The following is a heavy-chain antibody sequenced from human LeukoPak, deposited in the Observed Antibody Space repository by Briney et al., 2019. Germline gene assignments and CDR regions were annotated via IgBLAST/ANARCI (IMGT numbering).Heavy chain of an antibody. Sequence: GRSLRLSCAASGFTFSSYGMHWVRQAPGKGLEWVVVISYDGSNKYYADSVKGRFTISRDNSKNTLYLQMNSLRAEGTAVYYCAKDAGIAVAGMSLGMDVWGKGTTVTVSS. CDR2: ISYDGSNK. V-gene: IGHV3-30*18. D-gene: IGHD6-19*01. CDR3: AKDAGIAVAGMSLGMDV. CDR1: GFTFSSYG. J-gene: IGHJ6*04.